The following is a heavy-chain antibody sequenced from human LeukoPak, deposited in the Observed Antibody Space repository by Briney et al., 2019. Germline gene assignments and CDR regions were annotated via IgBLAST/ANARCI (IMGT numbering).Heavy chain of an antibody. Sequence: SVKVSRKASGGTFSSYAISWVRQAPGQGLEWMGGIIPMFGTPNYAQKFQGRVTISADKSTSTAYMELSSLRSEDTAVYYCARGSSSYYYYMDVWGKGTTVTVSS. CDR2: IIPMFGTP. CDR1: GGTFSSYA. J-gene: IGHJ6*03. V-gene: IGHV1-69*06. D-gene: IGHD6-13*01. CDR3: ARGSSSYYYYMDV.